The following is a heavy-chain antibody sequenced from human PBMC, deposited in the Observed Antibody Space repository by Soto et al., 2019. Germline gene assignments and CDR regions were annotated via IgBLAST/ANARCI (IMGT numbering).Heavy chain of an antibody. Sequence: PGGSLRLSCAASGFTFSNYGMSWVRQAPGKGLEWVSLISNSGGRTYYADSVKGRFTISRDNSKNTLYLQMNSLRAEDTAVYYCARGYYDSSGYYDYWGQGTLVTVSS. CDR1: GFTFSNYG. D-gene: IGHD3-22*01. V-gene: IGHV3-23*01. CDR3: ARGYYDSSGYYDY. CDR2: ISNSGGRT. J-gene: IGHJ4*02.